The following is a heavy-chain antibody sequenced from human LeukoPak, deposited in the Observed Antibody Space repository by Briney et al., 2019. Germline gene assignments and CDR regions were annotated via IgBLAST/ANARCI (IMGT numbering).Heavy chain of an antibody. CDR2: ISTYNGNT. Sequence: ASVTVSCKASGYTFTRYGISWVRQAPGQGLEWMGWISTYNGNTNYAQNLQGRVTMTTDTSTSTAYMELRSLRSDDTAVYYCARDSESYTQVFDYWGQGTLVTVSS. CDR3: ARDSESYTQVFDY. CDR1: GYTFTRYG. V-gene: IGHV1-18*01. D-gene: IGHD2-2*02. J-gene: IGHJ4*02.